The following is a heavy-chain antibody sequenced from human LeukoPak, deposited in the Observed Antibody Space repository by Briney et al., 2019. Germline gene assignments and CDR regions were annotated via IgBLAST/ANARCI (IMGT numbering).Heavy chain of an antibody. Sequence: PGGSLRLSCAASGFTFSSYAMHWVRQAPGKGLEWVAVISYDGSNKYYADSVKGRFTISKDKSKNTLYLQMNNLRTEDTAVYYCARDYCGGDCYVDYWGQGTLVTVSS. CDR2: ISYDGSNK. CDR1: GFTFSSYA. D-gene: IGHD2-21*02. V-gene: IGHV3-30-3*01. CDR3: ARDYCGGDCYVDY. J-gene: IGHJ4*02.